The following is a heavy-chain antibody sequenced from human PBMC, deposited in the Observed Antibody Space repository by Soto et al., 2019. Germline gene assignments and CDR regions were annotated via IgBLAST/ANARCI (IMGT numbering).Heavy chain of an antibody. Sequence: QVHLVQSGAEVKKPGSSVKVSCKASGGTFNTYTLIWVRQAPGQGLEWMGRSIPFLSITNSAQNFQDRVTITADKATSTAYMELTSLSSDDTAVYYCALGTWSAETFDIWGQGTMVTVSS. V-gene: IGHV1-69*02. CDR3: ALGTWSAETFDI. CDR2: SIPFLSIT. D-gene: IGHD6-13*01. J-gene: IGHJ3*02. CDR1: GGTFNTYT.